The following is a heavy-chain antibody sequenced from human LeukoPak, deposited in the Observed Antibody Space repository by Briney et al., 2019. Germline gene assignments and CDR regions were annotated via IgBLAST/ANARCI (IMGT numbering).Heavy chain of an antibody. CDR3: ASPNPAYYYGMDV. J-gene: IGHJ6*02. D-gene: IGHD1-14*01. Sequence: SETLSLTCIASGVSISTNYWSWIRQPPGKGLEWVGYIYYGGRTYYNPSLKSRVTISVDISKNTFYLKLSTMSAEDTAVYYCASPNPAYYYGMDVWGQGTTVTVSS. CDR1: GVSISTNY. V-gene: IGHV4-59*12. CDR2: IYYGGRT.